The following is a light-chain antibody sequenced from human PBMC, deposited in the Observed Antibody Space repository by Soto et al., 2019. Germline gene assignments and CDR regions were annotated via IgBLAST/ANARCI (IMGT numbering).Light chain of an antibody. V-gene: IGLV1-40*01. J-gene: IGLJ1*01. CDR1: SSNIGAGYD. CDR2: GNN. CDR3: QSYDSSLNV. Sequence: VVTQPPSVSGAPGQRVTISCTGSSSNIGAGYDVHWYQQLPGTAPKLLIYGNNNRPSGVPDRFSGSKSGTSASLAITGLQAEDEADYYCQSYDSSLNVFGTGTKVTVL.